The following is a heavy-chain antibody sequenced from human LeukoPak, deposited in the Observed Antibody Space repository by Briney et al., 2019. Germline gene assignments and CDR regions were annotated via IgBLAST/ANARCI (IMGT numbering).Heavy chain of an antibody. V-gene: IGHV3-33*01. Sequence: GGCLRLSCAASGFTFSDYGMHWVRQAPGKGLEWVAIIWYDGSIKYYADSVKGRFTISRDDSKNTLYLQMNSLRAEDTAVYNCARDSRSGDTDYWGQGTLVTVSS. J-gene: IGHJ4*02. CDR1: GFTFSDYG. D-gene: IGHD2-15*01. CDR3: ARDSRSGDTDY. CDR2: IWYDGSIK.